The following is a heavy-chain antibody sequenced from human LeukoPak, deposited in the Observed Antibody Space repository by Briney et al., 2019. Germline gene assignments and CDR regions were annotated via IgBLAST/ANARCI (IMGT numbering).Heavy chain of an antibody. D-gene: IGHD6-19*01. V-gene: IGHV4-4*07. CDR1: GGSISSYY. J-gene: IGHJ5*02. CDR2: IYTSGST. CDR3: ARDLGPVAGTGNWFDP. Sequence: SETLSLTCTVSGGSISSYYWSWIRQPAGKGLEWIGRIYTSGSTNYNPSLKSRVTMSVDTSKNQFSLKLSSVTAADTAVYYCARDLGPVAGTGNWFDPWGQGTLVTVSS.